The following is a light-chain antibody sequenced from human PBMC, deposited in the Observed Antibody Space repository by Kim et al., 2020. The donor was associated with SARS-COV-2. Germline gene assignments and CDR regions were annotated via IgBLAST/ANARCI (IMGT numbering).Light chain of an antibody. CDR3: QQRNNWT. Sequence: LSLSPGERATLSCRASQSVSRNVAWYQQKPGQAPRLLIYDAFNRATGIPARFSGSGSGTDFTLTISSLEPEDFAVYYCQQRNNWTFGQGTKLEI. CDR2: DAF. J-gene: IGKJ2*01. CDR1: QSVSRN. V-gene: IGKV3-11*01.